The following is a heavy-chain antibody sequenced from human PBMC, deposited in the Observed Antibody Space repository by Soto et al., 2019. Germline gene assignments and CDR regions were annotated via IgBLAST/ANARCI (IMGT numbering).Heavy chain of an antibody. J-gene: IGHJ4*02. CDR2: IAGTGAT. CDR3: AKSLNTATSFDY. V-gene: IGHV3-23*01. Sequence: GGSLRLSCAASGFTFSSYAMNWVRQAPGKGPEWVSHIAGTGATYYADSVKGRFTISRDISKNTLFLQMNSLRAEDTAVYYCAKSLNTATSFDYWGQGTLVTVSS. CDR1: GFTFSSYA.